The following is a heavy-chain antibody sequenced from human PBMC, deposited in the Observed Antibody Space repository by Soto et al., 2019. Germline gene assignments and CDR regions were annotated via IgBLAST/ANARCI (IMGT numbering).Heavy chain of an antibody. V-gene: IGHV3-23*01. Sequence: EVQLLESGGGLVQPGGSLRLSCAASGFTFSSYAMSWVRQAPGKGLEWVSAISGSGGSTYYADSVKGRFTISRDNSKNTLYLQMNSLRAEDTAVYYCAKDNTLPSIAARFTFEYYYYYYMDVWGKGTTVTVSS. CDR3: AKDNTLPSIAARFTFEYYYYYYMDV. D-gene: IGHD6-6*01. J-gene: IGHJ6*03. CDR2: ISGSGGST. CDR1: GFTFSSYA.